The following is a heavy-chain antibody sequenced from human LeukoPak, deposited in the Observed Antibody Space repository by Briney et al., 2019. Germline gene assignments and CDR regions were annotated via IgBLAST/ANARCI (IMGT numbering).Heavy chain of an antibody. CDR3: ARDLKGCSSTSCYTINYYYYGMDV. CDR1: GYAFTNYG. D-gene: IGHD2-2*02. Sequence: ASVKVSCKASGYAFTNYGISWVRQAPGQGLEWMGWISAYNGNANYAQKFQGRVTITADESTSTAYMELSSLRSEDTAVYYCARDLKGCSSTSCYTINYYYYGMDVWGQGTTVTVSS. J-gene: IGHJ6*02. CDR2: ISAYNGNA. V-gene: IGHV1-18*01.